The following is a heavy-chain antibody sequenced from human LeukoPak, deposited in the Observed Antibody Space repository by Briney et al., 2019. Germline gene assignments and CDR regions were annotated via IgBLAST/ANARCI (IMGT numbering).Heavy chain of an antibody. CDR3: AREQYGGYVGRHFDY. CDR2: IYYSGST. J-gene: IGHJ4*02. V-gene: IGHV4-30-4*01. Sequence: SETLSLTCTVSGGSISSGDYYWSWIRQPPGKGLEWIGYIYYSGSTYYNPSLKSRVTISVDTSKNQFSLKLSSVTAADTAVYYCAREQYGGYVGRHFDYWGQGTLVTVSS. D-gene: IGHD4-17*01. CDR1: GGSISSGDYY.